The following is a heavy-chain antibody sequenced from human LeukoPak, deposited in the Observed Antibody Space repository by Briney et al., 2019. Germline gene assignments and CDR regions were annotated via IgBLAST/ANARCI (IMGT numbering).Heavy chain of an antibody. Sequence: PGGSLRLSCAASGFTFDDYAMHWVRQAPGKGLEWVSGISWNSGSIGYADSVKGRFTISSDNAKNSLYLQMNSLRAEDMALYYCAKDTAGYSYGPFDYWGQGTLVTVSS. D-gene: IGHD5-18*01. V-gene: IGHV3-9*03. CDR1: GFTFDDYA. J-gene: IGHJ4*02. CDR3: AKDTAGYSYGPFDY. CDR2: ISWNSGSI.